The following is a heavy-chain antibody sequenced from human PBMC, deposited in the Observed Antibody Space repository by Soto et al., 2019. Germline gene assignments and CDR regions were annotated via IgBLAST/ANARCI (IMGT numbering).Heavy chain of an antibody. V-gene: IGHV3-23*01. CDR3: AKDVYKQKKSGWLEP. CDR1: VFPFIDHS. J-gene: IGHJ5*02. Sequence: VVSLILSCSSSVFPFIDHSISLFLQAPVNGLEWVSGISGSGAYIYYADSVKGRFTISRDNSKNMLYLQMNSLRAEDTAVYYCAKDVYKQKKSGWLEPWGQGTPVTVSS. CDR2: ISGSGAYI. D-gene: IGHD1-20*01.